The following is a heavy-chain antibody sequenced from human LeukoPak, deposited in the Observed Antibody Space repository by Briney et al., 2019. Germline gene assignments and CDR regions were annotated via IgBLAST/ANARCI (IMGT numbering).Heavy chain of an antibody. CDR2: IYPGDSDT. Sequence: GESLKISCKGSGYSFTSYWIGWVRQLPGKGLEWMGIIYPGDSDTRYSPSFQGQVTISADKSISTAYLQWSSLKASDTAMYYCASTPTSDYGGGIGAFDIWGQGTMVTVSS. CDR1: GYSFTSYW. D-gene: IGHD4-23*01. J-gene: IGHJ3*02. CDR3: ASTPTSDYGGGIGAFDI. V-gene: IGHV5-51*01.